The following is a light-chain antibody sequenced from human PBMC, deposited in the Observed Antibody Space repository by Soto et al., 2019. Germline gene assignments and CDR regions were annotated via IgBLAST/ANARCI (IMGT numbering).Light chain of an antibody. CDR1: QDINDF. J-gene: IGKJ2*01. CDR3: QQYNSYPYT. V-gene: IGKV1-16*02. Sequence: DIQMTQSPSSLSASVGDRVTITCRASQDINDFLAWFQQKPGKAPKSLIYAASTLQSGVPPQLSASGYGTDFTLTIGSLQPEDFATYYCQQYNSYPYTFGQGTKLEIK. CDR2: AAS.